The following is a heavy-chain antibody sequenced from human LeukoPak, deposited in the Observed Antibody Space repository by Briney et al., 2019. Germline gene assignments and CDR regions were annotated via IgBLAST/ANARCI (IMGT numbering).Heavy chain of an antibody. Sequence: GGSLRLSCAASGFTFSSYGMHWVRQAPGKGLEWVAVISYDGSNKYYADSVKGRFTISRDNSKNTLYLQMSSLRAEDTAVYYCARGLPDSSGYPNWFDTWGQGTLVTVSS. V-gene: IGHV3-30*03. J-gene: IGHJ5*02. CDR3: ARGLPDSSGYPNWFDT. CDR1: GFTFSSYG. CDR2: ISYDGSNK. D-gene: IGHD3-22*01.